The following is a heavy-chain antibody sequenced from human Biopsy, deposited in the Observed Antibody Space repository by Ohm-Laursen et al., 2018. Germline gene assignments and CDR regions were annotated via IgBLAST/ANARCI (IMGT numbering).Heavy chain of an antibody. CDR1: GGSISSYY. J-gene: IGHJ2*01. CDR2: VYCTGST. V-gene: IGHV4-59*01. D-gene: IGHD3-22*01. Sequence: PSETLSLTCTVSGGSISSYYWSWIRQPPGKGLEWIGYVYCTGSTDYNPSLQSRVTISVDTSKNHFSLRLRSVTPADTAIYYCARDRGYYSDRTVPGYFDLWGRGTLVTVSS. CDR3: ARDRGYYSDRTVPGYFDL.